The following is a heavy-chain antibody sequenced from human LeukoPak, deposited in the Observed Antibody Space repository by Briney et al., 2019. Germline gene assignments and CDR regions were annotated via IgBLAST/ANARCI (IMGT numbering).Heavy chain of an antibody. Sequence: SETLSLTRSVSGASISTYYWSWIRQPPEKGLEWTGYIHYSGSTSYNPSLKSRVTMSVDTSNDQFSLKVSSVTAADTAVYYCARGGSSWYADYWGQGTLVTVSS. J-gene: IGHJ4*02. CDR3: ARGGSSWYADY. CDR1: GASISTYY. D-gene: IGHD6-13*01. V-gene: IGHV4-59*01. CDR2: IHYSGST.